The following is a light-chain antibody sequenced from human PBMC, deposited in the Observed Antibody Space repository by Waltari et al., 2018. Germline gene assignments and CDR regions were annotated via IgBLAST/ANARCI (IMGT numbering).Light chain of an antibody. CDR3: RQGVRPWT. V-gene: IGKV2-30*01. CDR2: QVS. Sequence: DLVMTQSPLTLAVTLGQSASISCTSSQTLLTTDGNVYLTWLHQRPGQSPRGLIYQVSKRDSGVPDRFRGSGPHTEFTLTISRVEAEDVGVYFCRQGVRPWTFGQGTKVEIK. J-gene: IGKJ1*01. CDR1: QTLLTTDGNVY.